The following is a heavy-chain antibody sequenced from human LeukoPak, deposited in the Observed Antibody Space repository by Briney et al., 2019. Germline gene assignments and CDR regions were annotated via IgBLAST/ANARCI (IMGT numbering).Heavy chain of an antibody. V-gene: IGHV3-23*01. CDR2: ISGSGDNT. CDR3: ARDLNMDV. J-gene: IGHJ6*02. Sequence: GGSLRLSCAASGFTFSSYAMSWVRQAPGKGLEWVSAISGSGDNTYYADSVKGRFTISRDNSKNTLYLQMNSLRAEDMAVYYCARDLNMDVWGQGTTVTVSS. CDR1: GFTFSSYA.